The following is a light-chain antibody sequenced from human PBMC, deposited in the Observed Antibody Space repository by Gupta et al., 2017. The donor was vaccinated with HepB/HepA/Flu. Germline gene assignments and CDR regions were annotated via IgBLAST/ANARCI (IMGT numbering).Light chain of an antibody. CDR1: QSVGSN. V-gene: IGKV3-15*01. CDR2: GAS. J-gene: IGKJ1*01. Sequence: EVVMSQSPAILSVSPGERATLSCRASQSVGSNLAWYQKKPGQAPRLLIYGASTRAPGIPARFSSGGSGTEFSLTISSLQAEDFAVYYCQQYNNWPPWTFGQGTKVEIK. CDR3: QQYNNWPPWT.